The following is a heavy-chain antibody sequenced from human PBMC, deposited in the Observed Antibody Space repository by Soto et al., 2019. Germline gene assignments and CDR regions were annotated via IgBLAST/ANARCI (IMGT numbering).Heavy chain of an antibody. CDR2: ISYDGRNK. Sequence: GGSLRLSCAASGFSFSVYALHWVRQAPGKGLEWVALISYDGRNKYYADSVQGRFTISRDNSKNTLYLQMNSLRSEDTAVYYCALGATPLFDYWGQGTLVTVSS. CDR3: ALGATPLFDY. V-gene: IGHV3-30*04. D-gene: IGHD1-26*01. J-gene: IGHJ4*02. CDR1: GFSFSVYA.